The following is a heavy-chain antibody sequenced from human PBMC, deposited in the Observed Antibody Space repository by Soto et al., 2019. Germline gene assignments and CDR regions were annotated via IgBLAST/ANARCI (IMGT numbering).Heavy chain of an antibody. J-gene: IGHJ4*02. Sequence: QVQLQESGPGLVKPSETLSLTCSISGGSVNTYFWCWIRQPPGKGLEYIGWIYYTGGTNYNSSLMGRVTISLDATNNEISLKMKSVTATDTAVYYCARSGLTFAGVVWGQGTLVTVSS. CDR2: IYYTGGT. CDR1: GGSVNTYF. V-gene: IGHV4-59*02. D-gene: IGHD3-16*01. CDR3: ARSGLTFAGVV.